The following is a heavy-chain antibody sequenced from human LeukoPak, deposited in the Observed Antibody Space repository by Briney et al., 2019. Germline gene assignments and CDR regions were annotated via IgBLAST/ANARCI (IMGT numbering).Heavy chain of an antibody. CDR3: ARVGKNGWDFDH. CDR1: GFTFSAYW. CDR2: IIEGGDVK. Sequence: GGSLRLSCAASGFTFSAYWMTWVRQAPGKGLAWVANIIEGGDVKYYVDSVKGRFTISRDNTKNSLYLQMTSPRADDTAVYYCARVGKNGWDFDHWGQGTLVTVSS. J-gene: IGHJ4*02. D-gene: IGHD6-19*01. V-gene: IGHV3-7*01.